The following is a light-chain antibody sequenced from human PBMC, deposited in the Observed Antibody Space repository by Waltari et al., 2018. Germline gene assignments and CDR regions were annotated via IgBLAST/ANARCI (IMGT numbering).Light chain of an antibody. CDR3: MQGTHWPYT. J-gene: IGKJ2*01. V-gene: IGKV2-30*02. CDR2: KVS. CDR1: QSLVRSDGNTY. Sequence: DVVMTQSPLSLPVTLGQPASISCKSSQSLVRSDGNTYLQWFHQRPGQSPRRLIYKVSTRESGVPDRFSGSGSGTDFTRKISSVEAEDVGVYYCMQGTHWPYTFGQGTKLDIK.